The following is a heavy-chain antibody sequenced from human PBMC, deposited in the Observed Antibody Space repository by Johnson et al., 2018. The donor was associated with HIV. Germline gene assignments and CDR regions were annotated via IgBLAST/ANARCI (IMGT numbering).Heavy chain of an antibody. CDR2: ISENGGTT. Sequence: EVQLVESGGGVVRPGGSLRLSCAASGFTFGDHDMSWVRQVPGKGLEWVTCISENGGTTGYADSVKGGFSISRDKAKKSLYLQMNSLRAEDTALYYCASSGFYCAYVVCLGVFDFWGQGTVVSVSS. CDR3: ASSGFYCAYVVCLGVFDF. V-gene: IGHV3-20*04. D-gene: IGHD2-8*01. J-gene: IGHJ3*01. CDR1: GFTFGDHD.